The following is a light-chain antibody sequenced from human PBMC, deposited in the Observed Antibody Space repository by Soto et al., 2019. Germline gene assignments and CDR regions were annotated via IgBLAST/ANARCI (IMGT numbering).Light chain of an antibody. CDR1: GRDVGGYNY. J-gene: IGLJ1*01. Sequence: QSLVAQPDSLSCSFLQSTTISCTGTGRDVGGYNYVSWYQQHPGKAPKLMIYDVSNRPSGVSNRFSGSKSGNTASLTISGLQAEDEADYYCSSYTSSSTRVFGTGTKVTVL. CDR2: DVS. V-gene: IGLV2-14*01. CDR3: SSYTSSSTRV.